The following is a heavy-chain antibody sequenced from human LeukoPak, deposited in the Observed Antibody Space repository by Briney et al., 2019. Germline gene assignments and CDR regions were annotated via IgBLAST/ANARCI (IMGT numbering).Heavy chain of an antibody. CDR3: ARDQGGDYYDSSGYPDY. CDR1: GFSFSSYG. J-gene: IGHJ4*02. Sequence: PGGSLRLSCAASGFSFSSYGMHWVRQAPGKGLEWVAVISYDGSKTYYADSVKGRFTISRDNSKNTLYLQMNSLRAEDTAVYYCARDQGGDYYDSSGYPDYWGQGTLVTVSS. D-gene: IGHD3-22*01. CDR2: ISYDGSKT. V-gene: IGHV3-30*03.